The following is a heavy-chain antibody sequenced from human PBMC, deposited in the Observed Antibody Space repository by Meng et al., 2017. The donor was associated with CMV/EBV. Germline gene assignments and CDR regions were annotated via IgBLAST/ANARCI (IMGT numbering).Heavy chain of an antibody. CDR1: GFSLSTSGVG. CDR2: IYWDDDK. Sequence: INLKELCPTVVKPTQSLTLTCTFHGFSLSTSGVGVGWIRHPPGKALEWLALIYWDDDKRYSPSLKSRLTITKDTSKNQVVLTMTNMDPVDTATYYCARIAAAGRFDYWGQGTLVTVSS. V-gene: IGHV2-5*02. J-gene: IGHJ4*02. CDR3: ARIAAAGRFDY. D-gene: IGHD6-13*01.